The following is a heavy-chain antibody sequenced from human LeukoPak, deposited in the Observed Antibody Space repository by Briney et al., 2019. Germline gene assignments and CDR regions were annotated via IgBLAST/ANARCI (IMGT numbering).Heavy chain of an antibody. D-gene: IGHD2-15*01. CDR3: ARGVVVAVTSAFDI. V-gene: IGHV3-20*04. J-gene: IGHJ3*02. CDR2: INWNGGST. Sequence: PGGSLRLSCAASGFTFDDYGMSWVRQAPGKGLECVSGINWNGGSTGYADSVKGRFTISRDNAKNSLYLQMNSLRAEDTALYYCARGVVVAVTSAFDIWGQGTLVTVSS. CDR1: GFTFDDYG.